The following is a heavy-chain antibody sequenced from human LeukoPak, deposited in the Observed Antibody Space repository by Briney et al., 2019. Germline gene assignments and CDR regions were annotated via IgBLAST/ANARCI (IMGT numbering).Heavy chain of an antibody. D-gene: IGHD3-16*02. J-gene: IGHJ5*02. CDR1: GGSISSYY. V-gene: IGHV4-59*01. Sequence: SETLSLTCTVSGGSISSYYWSWIRQPPGMGLEWIGYIYYSGSTNYNPSLKSRVTISVDTSKNQFSLKLSSVTAADTAVYYCARDRYRVGFDPWGQGTLVTVSS. CDR2: IYYSGST. CDR3: ARDRYRVGFDP.